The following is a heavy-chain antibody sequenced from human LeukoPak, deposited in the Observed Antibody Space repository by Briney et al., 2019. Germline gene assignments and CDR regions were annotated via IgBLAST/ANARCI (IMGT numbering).Heavy chain of an antibody. V-gene: IGHV4-30-2*01. CDR3: ARVDYYYYGMDV. J-gene: IGHJ6*02. CDR2: IYHSGST. CDR1: GGSISNNHYY. Sequence: SETLSLTCTVSGGSISNNHYYWTWIRQPPGKGLEWIGYIYHSGSTYYNPSLKSRVTISVDRSKNQFSLKLSSVTAADTAVYYCARVDYYYYGMDVWGQGTTVTVSS.